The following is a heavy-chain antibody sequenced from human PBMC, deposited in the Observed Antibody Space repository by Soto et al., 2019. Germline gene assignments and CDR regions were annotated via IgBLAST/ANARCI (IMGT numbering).Heavy chain of an antibody. V-gene: IGHV1-8*01. CDR1: GYTFTSYD. CDR2: MNPNSGNT. J-gene: IGHJ6*02. Sequence: GASVKVSCKASGYTFTSYDINWVRQATGQGLEWMGWMNPNSGNTGYAQKFQGRVTMTRNTSISTAYMELSSLRSEDTAVYYCARPITMLRGVSCYNYYYGMDVWGQGTTVTVSS. CDR3: ARPITMLRGVSCYNYYYGMDV. D-gene: IGHD3-10*01.